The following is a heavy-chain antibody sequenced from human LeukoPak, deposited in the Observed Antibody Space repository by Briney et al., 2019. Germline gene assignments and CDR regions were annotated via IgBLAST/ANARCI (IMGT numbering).Heavy chain of an antibody. V-gene: IGHV3-23*01. CDR2: ITGSGGNT. Sequence: GGSLRLSCAASGFIFSSYSMSWVRQAPGKGLEWVSDITGSGGNTYYADSVKGRFTISKDNSKNTVYLQMSSLRVDDTAVYYCAKAASSSWPSYYYGMDVWGQGTTVTVSS. J-gene: IGHJ6*02. D-gene: IGHD6-13*01. CDR1: GFIFSSYS. CDR3: AKAASSSWPSYYYGMDV.